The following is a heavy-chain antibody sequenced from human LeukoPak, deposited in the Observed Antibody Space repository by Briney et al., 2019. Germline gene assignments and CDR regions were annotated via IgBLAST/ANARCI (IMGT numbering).Heavy chain of an antibody. V-gene: IGHV4-34*01. J-gene: IGHJ2*01. CDR3: ARGPLKYSSGWCQPRYFDL. CDR2: INHSGST. CDR1: GGSFSGYY. Sequence: PSETLSLTCAVYGGSFSGYYWSWIRQPPGKGLEWIGEINHSGSTNYNPSLKSRVTISVDTSKNQFSLKLSSVTAADTAVYYCARGPLKYSSGWCQPRYFDLWGRGTLVTVSS. D-gene: IGHD6-19*01.